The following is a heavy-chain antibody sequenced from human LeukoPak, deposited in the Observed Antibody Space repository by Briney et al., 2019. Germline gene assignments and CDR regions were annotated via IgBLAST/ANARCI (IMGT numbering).Heavy chain of an antibody. Sequence: SETLSLTCTVSGDSISTSSYYWGWIRQPPGKGLEWIGGVYYSGSTYYNPSLESRVTISVDTSRNQFSLNLSSVTAADTAVYYCARRRITTVRGAVFDLWGQGILVTVSS. CDR1: GDSISTSSYY. V-gene: IGHV4-39*01. CDR3: ARRRITTVRGAVFDL. D-gene: IGHD3-10*01. J-gene: IGHJ5*02. CDR2: VYYSGST.